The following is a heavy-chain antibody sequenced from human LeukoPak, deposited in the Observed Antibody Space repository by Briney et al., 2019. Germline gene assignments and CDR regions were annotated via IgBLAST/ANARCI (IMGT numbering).Heavy chain of an antibody. CDR2: MNPNSGDT. CDR1: GYTFTNYD. CDR3: ATSSTSVTFDY. V-gene: IGHV1-8*01. D-gene: IGHD2-2*01. Sequence: ASVKVSYKASGYTFTNYDINWVRQATGQGPEWMGWMNPNSGDTGYVQKFQGRVTMTRNTSISTAYMELSSLRSEDTAVYYCATSSTSVTFDYWGQGTLVTVSS. J-gene: IGHJ4*02.